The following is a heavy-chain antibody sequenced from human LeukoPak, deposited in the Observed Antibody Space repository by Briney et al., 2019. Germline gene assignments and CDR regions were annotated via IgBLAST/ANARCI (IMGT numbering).Heavy chain of an antibody. V-gene: IGHV3-23*01. CDR3: ARDHCSSSSCYTYYGMEL. CDR1: GFTFSSYA. D-gene: IGHD2-2*02. J-gene: IGHJ6*02. CDR2: ISGSGGST. Sequence: GGSLRLSCAASGFTFSSYAMSWVRQAPGKGLEWVSAISGSGGSTYYADSVKGRFTISRDNSKNTLYLQMNSLRAEDTAVYYCARDHCSSSSCYTYYGMELWGQGTTVTVSS.